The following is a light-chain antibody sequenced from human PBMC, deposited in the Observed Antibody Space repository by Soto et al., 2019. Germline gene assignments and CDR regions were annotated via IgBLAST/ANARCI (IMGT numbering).Light chain of an antibody. J-gene: IGLJ1*01. Sequence: QSVLTQPASVSGSPGQSITISCAGTSSDVGGYNYVSWYQQHPGKAPKLMIYEVSNRPSGVSNRFSGSKSGNTPSLTISGLQAEDEADYYCSSYTSSKGVFGTGTKVTVL. V-gene: IGLV2-14*01. CDR1: SSDVGGYNY. CDR3: SSYTSSKGV. CDR2: EVS.